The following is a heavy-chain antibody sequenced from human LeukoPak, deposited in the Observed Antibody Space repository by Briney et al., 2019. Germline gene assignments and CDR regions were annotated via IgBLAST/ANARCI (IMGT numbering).Heavy chain of an antibody. Sequence: GGSLRLSCEVSGFTVSDNYMIWVRQAPGKGLERVSVIYGDGRTSYPDSVKGRFTISRDNSKNTLYLQMNSLRAEDTAVYYCARDVVGPAVAGTYYYYGMDVWGQGTTVTVSS. D-gene: IGHD6-19*01. CDR3: ARDVVGPAVAGTYYYYGMDV. V-gene: IGHV3-53*01. CDR1: GFTVSDNY. J-gene: IGHJ6*02. CDR2: IYGDGRT.